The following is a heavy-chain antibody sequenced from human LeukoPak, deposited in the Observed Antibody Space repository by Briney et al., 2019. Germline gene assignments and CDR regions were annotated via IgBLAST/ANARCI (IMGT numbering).Heavy chain of an antibody. CDR1: GFTFSSYW. CDR3: ARKGDSWYSYFDY. CDR2: IKQDGSEK. V-gene: IGHV3-7*01. Sequence: AGGSLRLSCAASGFTFSSYWMSWVRQAPVKGLEWVANIKQDGSEKYYVDSVKGRFTISRDNAKNSLYRQMNSLRAEDTAVYYCARKGDSWYSYFDYWGQGTLVTVSS. J-gene: IGHJ4*02. D-gene: IGHD6-13*01.